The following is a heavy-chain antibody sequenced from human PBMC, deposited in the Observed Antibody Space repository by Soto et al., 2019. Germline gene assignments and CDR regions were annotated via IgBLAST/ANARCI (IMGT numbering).Heavy chain of an antibody. D-gene: IGHD5-12*01. Sequence: QVQLVQSGAEEKKPGASVKVSCKASGYTFTNYAMHWVRQAPGQRLEWMGWINAGNGNTKYSQKFQGRVTITSDTSESTAYMELRSLRSEDTAVYYCARVSGYYLLDYWCQGTLVTVSS. V-gene: IGHV1-3*05. J-gene: IGHJ4*02. CDR2: INAGNGNT. CDR3: ARVSGYYLLDY. CDR1: GYTFTNYA.